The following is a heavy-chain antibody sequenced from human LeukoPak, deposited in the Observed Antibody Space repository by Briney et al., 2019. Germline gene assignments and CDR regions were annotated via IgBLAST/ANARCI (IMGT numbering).Heavy chain of an antibody. CDR2: ISYDGSNK. V-gene: IGHV3-30*03. CDR3: ARDYGSGRYYYGMDV. CDR1: GFTFSSYG. J-gene: IGHJ6*02. Sequence: PGGSLRLSCAASGFTFSSYGMHWVRQAPGKGLEWVAVISYDGSNKYYADSVKGRFTISRDNSKNTLYLQMNSLRAEDTAVYYCARDYGSGRYYYGMDVWGQGTTVTVSS. D-gene: IGHD3-10*01.